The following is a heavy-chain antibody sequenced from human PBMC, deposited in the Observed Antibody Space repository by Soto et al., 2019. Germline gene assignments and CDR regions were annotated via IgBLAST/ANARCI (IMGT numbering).Heavy chain of an antibody. CDR1: GFTFSSYA. V-gene: IGHV3-23*01. CDR3: ARLQYSYDSPEEVPRLEGALDI. Sequence: EVQLLESGGGLVQPGGSLRLSCAASGFTFSSYAMSWVRQAPGKGLEWVSDISGSGGSTYYADSVKGRFTISRDNSKNTMYRQLSRVRAEDTAVYYCARLQYSYDSPEEVPRLEGALDIWGQGTMVTVSS. J-gene: IGHJ3*02. D-gene: IGHD5-18*01. CDR2: ISGSGGST.